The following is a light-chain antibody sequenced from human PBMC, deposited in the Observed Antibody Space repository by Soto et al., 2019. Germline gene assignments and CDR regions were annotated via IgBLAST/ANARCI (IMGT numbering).Light chain of an antibody. CDR2: DAS. J-gene: IGKJ4*01. Sequence: DLQMTQSPSTLSASVGDRVTITCRASQTISNWLAWYQQKPGKAPKLLIYDASSLETGVPSRFSGSGSGTEFTLTISSLQPDDFATYYCQHYNSYSLTFGGGTKVGIK. V-gene: IGKV1-5*01. CDR1: QTISNW. CDR3: QHYNSYSLT.